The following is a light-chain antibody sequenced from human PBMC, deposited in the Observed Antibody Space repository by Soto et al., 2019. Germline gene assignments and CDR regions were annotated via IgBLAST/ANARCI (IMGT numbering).Light chain of an antibody. Sequence: DIQMTQSPSSLSASVGDRVTITCRASQSISSYLNWYQQKPGKAPKLLIYAASSLQSGVPSRFSGSGSGTDCTLTISSLQPEDFATYYCQQSYSTLTFGPGTKVDI. V-gene: IGKV1-39*01. CDR1: QSISSY. CDR2: AAS. J-gene: IGKJ3*01. CDR3: QQSYSTLT.